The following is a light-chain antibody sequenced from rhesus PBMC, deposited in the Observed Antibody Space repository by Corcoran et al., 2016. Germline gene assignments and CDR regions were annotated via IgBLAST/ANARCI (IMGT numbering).Light chain of an antibody. CDR3: LQYSSSPLT. CDR1: PCISSW. Sequence: DIQMTQSPSSLSASVGDTVTITCRASPCISSWLDWYQQKPGKAPKLLIYKASSLQSGVPSRFSGSGFGTDFTLTISCLQPEDFATYYWLQYSSSPLTFGGGTKVENK. CDR2: KAS. V-gene: IGKV1-22*01. J-gene: IGKJ4*01.